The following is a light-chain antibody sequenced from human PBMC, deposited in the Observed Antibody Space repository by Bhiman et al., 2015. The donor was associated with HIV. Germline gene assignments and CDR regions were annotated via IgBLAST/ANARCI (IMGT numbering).Light chain of an antibody. Sequence: QSALTQPRSVSGSLGQSVTISCTGTSNDVGAFNYVSWCQQHPGKAPKLIIYDVSERPSGVPDRFSGSKSGNTASLTISGLQAEDEADYYCQAWGSGAMVFGGGTKLTVL. CDR1: SNDVGAFNY. CDR2: DVS. J-gene: IGLJ2*01. V-gene: IGLV2-11*01. CDR3: QAWGSGAMV.